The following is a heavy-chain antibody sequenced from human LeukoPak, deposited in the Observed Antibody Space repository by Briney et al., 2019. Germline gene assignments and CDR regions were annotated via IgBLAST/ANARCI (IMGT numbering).Heavy chain of an antibody. CDR2: IRYDGSNK. CDR1: GFTFSSYG. J-gene: IGHJ5*02. Sequence: GGSLRLSCAASGFTFSSYGMHWVRQAPGKGLEWVAFIRYDGSNKYYADSVKGRFTISRDNSKNTLYLQMNSLRAEDTAVYYCAKDRTIFGVVNWFDPWGQGNLVTVSS. CDR3: AKDRTIFGVVNWFDP. V-gene: IGHV3-30*02. D-gene: IGHD3-3*01.